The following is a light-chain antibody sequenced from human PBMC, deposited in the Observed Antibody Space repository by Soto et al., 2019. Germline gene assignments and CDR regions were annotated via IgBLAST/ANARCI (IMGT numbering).Light chain of an antibody. Sequence: IQMTQSPSALSASVRDTVTITCRASQSSAASLAWYQHTPGEAPNLLIYDVSSLETGVPSRFSGSGSGTEFSLTIRGLQPDDFATDDCQQYDYSRTFGQGTKVDIK. CDR3: QQYDYSRT. V-gene: IGKV1-5*01. CDR1: QSSAAS. J-gene: IGKJ1*01. CDR2: DVS.